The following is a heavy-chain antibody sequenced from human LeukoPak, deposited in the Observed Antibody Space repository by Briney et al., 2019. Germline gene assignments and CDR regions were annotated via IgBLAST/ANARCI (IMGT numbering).Heavy chain of an antibody. J-gene: IGHJ4*02. CDR3: ATGRGEMATMTSFDY. D-gene: IGHD5-24*01. Sequence: PSQTLSLTCSVSGVSISSGVYSGSWIRQPPGKGLEWIGYIYHSGSTYYNPSLKRRFTISVDSSKNEFSLKLSSVHAAATAVYHCATGRGEMATMTSFDYSGPGTLVTVSS. CDR1: GVSISSGVYS. V-gene: IGHV4-30-2*01. CDR2: IYHSGST.